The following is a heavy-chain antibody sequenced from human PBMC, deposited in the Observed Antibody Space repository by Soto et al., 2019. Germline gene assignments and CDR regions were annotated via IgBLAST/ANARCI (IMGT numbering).Heavy chain of an antibody. Sequence: SLRLSCAASGFTFRDYGMTWVRQAPGKGLEWVSYINSGGTTIHYADSVKGRFTISRDNAKNSLYLQMNSLRAEDTAVYYCARGIAVAGRVFDYWGQRTLVTVSS. CDR3: ARGIAVAGRVFDY. CDR1: GFTFRDYG. CDR2: INSGGTTI. D-gene: IGHD6-19*01. V-gene: IGHV3-11*01. J-gene: IGHJ4*02.